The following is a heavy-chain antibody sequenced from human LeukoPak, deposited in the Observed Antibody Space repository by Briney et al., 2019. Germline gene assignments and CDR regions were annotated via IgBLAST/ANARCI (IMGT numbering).Heavy chain of an antibody. Sequence: ASVKVSCKASGYTFTSYGISWVRQAPGQGLEWMGWISAYNGNTNYAQKLQGRVTITTDKSTSTAYMELRSLRSDDTAVYYCAREGGDYGSGSYSFDYWGQGTLVIVSS. CDR2: ISAYNGNT. CDR3: AREGGDYGSGSYSFDY. J-gene: IGHJ4*02. V-gene: IGHV1-18*01. CDR1: GYTFTSYG. D-gene: IGHD3-10*01.